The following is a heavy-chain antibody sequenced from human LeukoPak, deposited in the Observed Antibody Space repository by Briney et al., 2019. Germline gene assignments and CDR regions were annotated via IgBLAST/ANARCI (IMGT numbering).Heavy chain of an antibody. J-gene: IGHJ6*03. D-gene: IGHD2-15*01. V-gene: IGHV3-53*01. CDR2: IYSGGST. CDR1: GFTVSSNY. Sequence: GGSLRLSCAASGFTVSSNYMSWVRQAPGKGLEWVSVIYSGGSTYYADSVKGRFTISRDNSKNTLYLQMNSLGAEDTAVYYCARWGTLHCSGGSCYSRLNYYYYMDVWGKGTTVTVSS. CDR3: ARWGTLHCSGGSCYSRLNYYYYMDV.